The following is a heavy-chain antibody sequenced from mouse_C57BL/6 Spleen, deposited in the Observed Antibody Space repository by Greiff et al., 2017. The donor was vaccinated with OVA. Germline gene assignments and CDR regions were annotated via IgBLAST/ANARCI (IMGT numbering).Heavy chain of an antibody. CDR3: ARWVYDGFYFDY. J-gene: IGHJ2*01. V-gene: IGHV1-76*01. D-gene: IGHD2-3*01. CDR2: IYPGSGNT. CDR1: GYTFTDYY. Sequence: QVQLKQSGAELVRPGASVKLSCKASGYTFTDYYINWVKQRPGQGLEWIARIYPGSGNTYYNEKFKGKATLTAEKSSSTAYMQLSSLTSEDSAVYFCARWVYDGFYFDYWGQGTTLTVSS.